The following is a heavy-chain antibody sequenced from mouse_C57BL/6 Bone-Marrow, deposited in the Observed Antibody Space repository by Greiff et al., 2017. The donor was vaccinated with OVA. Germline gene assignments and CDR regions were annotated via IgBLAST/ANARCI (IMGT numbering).Heavy chain of an antibody. V-gene: IGHV1-80*01. D-gene: IGHD1-1*01. CDR2: IYPGDGDT. CDR3: ARKGYGSSYWYFDV. CDR1: GYAFSSYW. J-gene: IGHJ1*03. Sequence: QVQLKESGAELVKPGASVKISCKASGYAFSSYWMNWVKQRPGKGLEWIGQIYPGDGDTNYNGKFKGKATLTADKSSSTAYMQLSSLTSEYSAVYFCARKGYGSSYWYFDVWGTGTTVTVSS.